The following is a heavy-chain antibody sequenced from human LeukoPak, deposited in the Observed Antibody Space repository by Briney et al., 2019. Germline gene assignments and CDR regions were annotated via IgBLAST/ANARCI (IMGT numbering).Heavy chain of an antibody. CDR2: INPSGGST. D-gene: IGHD3-22*01. J-gene: IGHJ4*02. CDR3: AREEVARYYYDSSGYNY. Sequence: GASVKVSCKASGYTFTGYYMHWVRQAPGQGLEWMGIINPSGGSTSYAQKFQGRVTMTRDMSTSTVYMELSSLRSEDTAVYYCAREEVARYYYDSSGYNYWGQGTLVTVSS. CDR1: GYTFTGYY. V-gene: IGHV1-46*01.